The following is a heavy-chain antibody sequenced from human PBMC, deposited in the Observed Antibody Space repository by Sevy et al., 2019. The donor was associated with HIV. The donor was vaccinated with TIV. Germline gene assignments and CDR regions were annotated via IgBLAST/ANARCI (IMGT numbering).Heavy chain of an antibody. D-gene: IGHD5-18*01. Sequence: ASVKVSCKACGYTFTSYAMNWVRQAPGQGLEWMGWINTNTGNPTYAQGFTGRFVFSLDTSVSTAYLQISSLKAEDTAVYYCARGGGYTAMVRYYGMDVWGQGTTVTVSS. CDR3: ARGGGYTAMVRYYGMDV. CDR2: INTNTGNP. V-gene: IGHV7-4-1*02. J-gene: IGHJ6*02. CDR1: GYTFTSYA.